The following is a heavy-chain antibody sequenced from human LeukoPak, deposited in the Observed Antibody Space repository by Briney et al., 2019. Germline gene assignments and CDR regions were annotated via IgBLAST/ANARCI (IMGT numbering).Heavy chain of an antibody. CDR2: ISSSSSYI. J-gene: IGHJ3*01. D-gene: IGHD5-12*01. CDR1: GFTFSSYS. Sequence: PGGSLRLSCAASGFTFSSYSMNWVRQAPGKGLEWVSSISSSSSYIYYADSVKGRFTISRDNAKNSLYLQMNSLRAEDTAAYYCAREGLGYKFGPWGQGTMVTVSS. CDR3: AREGLGYKFGP. V-gene: IGHV3-21*01.